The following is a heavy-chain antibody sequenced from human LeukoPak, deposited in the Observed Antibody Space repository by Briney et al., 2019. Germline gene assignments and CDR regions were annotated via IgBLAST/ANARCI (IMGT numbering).Heavy chain of an antibody. Sequence: PGGSLRLSCAASGFTVSSNYMSWVRQGPGEGLKWVSGISRTGGNTDYADSVKGRFIISRDNSKNTLYLQMNSLRAEDTAVYYCAKGTYCGGDCYSYFDSWGQGTLVTVSS. CDR3: AKGTYCGGDCYSYFDS. J-gene: IGHJ4*02. CDR2: ISRTGGNT. D-gene: IGHD2-21*02. CDR1: GFTVSSNY. V-gene: IGHV3-23*01.